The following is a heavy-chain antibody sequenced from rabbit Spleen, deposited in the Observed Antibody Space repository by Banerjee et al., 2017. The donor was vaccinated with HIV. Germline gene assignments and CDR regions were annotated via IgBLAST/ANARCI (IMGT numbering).Heavy chain of an antibody. CDR2: IGTTGGSS. CDR3: ARGAYDYGWANDL. D-gene: IGHD2-1*01. V-gene: IGHV1S45*01. J-gene: IGHJ4*01. CDR1: GFSFSSGYY. Sequence: QEQLEESGGDLVKPEGSLTLTCTASGFSFSSGYYMCWVRQAPGKGPEWIACIGTTGGSSYYADWAKGRFTISKTSSTTVTLQMTSLTVADTATYFCARGAYDYGWANDLWGPGTLVTVS.